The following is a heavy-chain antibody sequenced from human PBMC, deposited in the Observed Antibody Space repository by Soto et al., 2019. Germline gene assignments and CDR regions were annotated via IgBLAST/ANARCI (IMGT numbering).Heavy chain of an antibody. CDR1: RYTFTSYD. Sequence: ASVKVSCKASRYTFTSYDINWVRQATGQGLEWMGWMNPNSGNTGYAQKFQGRVTMTRNTSISTAYMELSSLRSEDTAVYYCARGSGYSYGETDFDYWGQGTLVTVSP. D-gene: IGHD5-18*01. CDR2: MNPNSGNT. V-gene: IGHV1-8*01. CDR3: ARGSGYSYGETDFDY. J-gene: IGHJ4*02.